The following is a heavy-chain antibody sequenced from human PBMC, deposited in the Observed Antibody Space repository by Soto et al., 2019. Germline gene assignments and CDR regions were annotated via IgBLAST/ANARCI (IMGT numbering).Heavy chain of an antibody. D-gene: IGHD3-10*01. CDR3: ATFGSGSYNHFDY. Sequence: GASVKVSCKASGYTFTSYGISWVRQAPGQGLEWMGWISADNGNTNYAQKLQGRVTMTKDTSTNTAYMELSSLRSEDTAVYYCATFGSGSYNHFDYWGQGTLVTVSS. CDR1: GYTFTSYG. J-gene: IGHJ4*02. V-gene: IGHV1-18*01. CDR2: ISADNGNT.